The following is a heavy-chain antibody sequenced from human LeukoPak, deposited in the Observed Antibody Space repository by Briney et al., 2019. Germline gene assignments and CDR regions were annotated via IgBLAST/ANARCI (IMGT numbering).Heavy chain of an antibody. CDR3: AREARYSSSRNYDY. V-gene: IGHV3-30-3*01. J-gene: IGHJ4*02. Sequence: GGSLRLSCAASGFTFSSYAMHWVRQAPGKGLEWVAVISYDGSNKYYADSVKGRFTISRDNSKNTLYLQMNSLRAEDTAVYYCAREARYSSSRNYDYWGQGTLVTVSS. CDR1: GFTFSSYA. D-gene: IGHD6-13*01. CDR2: ISYDGSNK.